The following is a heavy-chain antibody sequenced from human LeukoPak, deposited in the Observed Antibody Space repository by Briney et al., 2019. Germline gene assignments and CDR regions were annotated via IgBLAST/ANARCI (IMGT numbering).Heavy chain of an antibody. V-gene: IGHV4-59*08. CDR1: GGSISSYY. Sequence: PSETLSLTCTVSGGSISSYYWSWIRQPPGKGLEWIGYIYYSGSTNYNPSLKSRVPISVDTSKNQFSLKLSSVTAADTAVYYCARVHGDFYFDYWGQGTLVTVSS. CDR3: ARVHGDFYFDY. J-gene: IGHJ4*02. D-gene: IGHD4-17*01. CDR2: IYYSGST.